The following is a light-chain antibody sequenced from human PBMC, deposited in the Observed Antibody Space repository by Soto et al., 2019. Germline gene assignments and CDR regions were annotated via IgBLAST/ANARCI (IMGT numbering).Light chain of an antibody. CDR2: GAS. Sequence: EILMTQSPATLSVSPGERATLSCRASHTVNSNLAWYQQKPGQAPRLLIYGASTRATGIPARFSGSGSGTEFTLTISSLQSEDFAVYYCQQYNNWPRTFGQGTKV. CDR3: QQYNNWPRT. J-gene: IGKJ1*01. V-gene: IGKV3-15*01. CDR1: HTVNSN.